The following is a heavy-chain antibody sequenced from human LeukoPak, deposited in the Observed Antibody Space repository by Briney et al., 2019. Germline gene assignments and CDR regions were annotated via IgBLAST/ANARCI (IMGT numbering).Heavy chain of an antibody. CDR1: GFTFSSYW. D-gene: IGHD7-27*01. CDR2: IKQDGSEK. CDR3: AKSPDDPGSLGIFDY. J-gene: IGHJ4*02. V-gene: IGHV3-7*01. Sequence: PGGSLRLSCAASGFTFSSYWMSWVRQAPGKGLEGVANIKQDGSEKYYVDSVKGRFTISRDNAKNSLYLQMNSLRAEDAAVYYCAKSPDDPGSLGIFDYWGQGILVTVSS.